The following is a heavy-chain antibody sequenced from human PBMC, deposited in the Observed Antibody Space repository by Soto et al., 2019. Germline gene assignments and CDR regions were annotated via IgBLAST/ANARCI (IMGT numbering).Heavy chain of an antibody. Sequence: QVQLVQSGAEVKKPGSSVKVSCKVSGGTFSTYTISWVRQAPGQGLEWMGRIIPMFGLPNHAQKFQDRVTITGDKSTSTSYLEMTGLRSEDTAVYYCAFDMNTGVVYFDIWGQGTLVTVSS. V-gene: IGHV1-69*02. D-gene: IGHD5-18*01. CDR3: AFDMNTGVVYFDI. J-gene: IGHJ4*02. CDR1: GGTFSTYT. CDR2: IIPMFGLP.